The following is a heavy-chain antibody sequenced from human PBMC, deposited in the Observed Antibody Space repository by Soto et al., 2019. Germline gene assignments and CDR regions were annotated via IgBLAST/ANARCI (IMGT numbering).Heavy chain of an antibody. Sequence: GESLKISCKGSGYSFTSYWISWVRQMPGKGLEWMGSIDPSDSYTNYSPSFQGHVTISADRSLITAYLPWGGVKAAVSGMYYCARQISAGIVFSRDYWGQGTLFTVSS. CDR2: IDPSDSYT. J-gene: IGHJ4*02. D-gene: IGHD3-22*01. CDR1: GYSFTSYW. V-gene: IGHV5-10-1*01. CDR3: ARQISAGIVFSRDY.